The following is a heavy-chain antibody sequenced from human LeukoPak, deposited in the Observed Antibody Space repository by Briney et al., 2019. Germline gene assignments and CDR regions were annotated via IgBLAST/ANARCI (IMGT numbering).Heavy chain of an antibody. CDR2: INHSGST. V-gene: IGHV4-34*01. CDR3: ARGFIVGATNGVSGNWFDP. D-gene: IGHD1-26*01. CDR1: GGSFSGYY. J-gene: IGHJ5*02. Sequence: SETLSLTCAVYGGSFSGYYWSWIRQPPGRGLEWIGEINHSGSTNYNPSLKSRVTISVDTSKNQFSLKLSSVTAADTAVYYCARGFIVGATNGVSGNWFDPWGQGTLVTVSS.